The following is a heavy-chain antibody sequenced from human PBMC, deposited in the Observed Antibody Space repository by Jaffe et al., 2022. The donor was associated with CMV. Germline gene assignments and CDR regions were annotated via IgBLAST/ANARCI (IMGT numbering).Heavy chain of an antibody. CDR3: ARRVTLWGISERYGGAFDI. CDR1: GGSISSSSYY. Sequence: QLQLQESGPGLVKPSETLSLTCTVSGGSISSSSYYWGWIRQPPGKGLEWIGSIYYSGSTYYNPSLKSRVTISVDTSKNQFSLKLSSVTAADTAVYYCARRVTLWGISERYGGAFDIWGQGTMVTVSS. J-gene: IGHJ3*02. CDR2: IYYSGST. D-gene: IGHD3-16*01. V-gene: IGHV4-39*01.